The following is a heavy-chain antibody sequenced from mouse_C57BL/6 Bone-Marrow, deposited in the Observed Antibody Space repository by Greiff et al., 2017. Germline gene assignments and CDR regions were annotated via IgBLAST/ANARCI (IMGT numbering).Heavy chain of an antibody. Sequence: QVQLQQPGAELVKPGASVKLSCKASGYTFTSYWMQWVKQRPGQGLEWIGEIDPSDSYTNYNQKFKGKATLTVDTSSSTAYMQLSSLISEDSAVYYCAVFYGYFYYFYFWGQGTTLTVSS. CDR2: IDPSDSYT. CDR1: GYTFTSYW. CDR3: AVFYGYFYYFYF. V-gene: IGHV1-50*01. D-gene: IGHD2-2*01. J-gene: IGHJ2*01.